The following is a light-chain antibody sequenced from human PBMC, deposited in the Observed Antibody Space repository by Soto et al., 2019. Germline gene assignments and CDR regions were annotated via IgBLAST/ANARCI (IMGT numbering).Light chain of an antibody. Sequence: QPVLTQPPSVSGTPGQRVTISCFGSSSNIGMNTVNWYRQVPETAPQLVIQSNDQRPSGVPDRFSGSKSGTSAFLAISGVLSEDEADYYCAAWHESPKGWAFGGGTQLTVL. CDR1: SSNIGMNT. V-gene: IGLV1-44*01. CDR3: AAWHESPKGWA. CDR2: SND. J-gene: IGLJ3*02.